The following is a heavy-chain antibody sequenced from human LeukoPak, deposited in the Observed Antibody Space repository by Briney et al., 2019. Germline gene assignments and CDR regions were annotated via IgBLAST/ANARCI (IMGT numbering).Heavy chain of an antibody. CDR2: ISYDGSNK. J-gene: IGHJ4*02. V-gene: IGHV3-30*03. D-gene: IGHD2-2*01. Sequence: GGSLRLSCAASGFTFSSYGMHWVRQAPGKGLEWVAVISYDGSNKYYADSVKGRFTISRDNSKNTLYLQMNSLRAEDTAVYYCARAPWSSTTSCYFDYWGQGTLVTVSS. CDR3: ARAPWSSTTSCYFDY. CDR1: GFTFSSYG.